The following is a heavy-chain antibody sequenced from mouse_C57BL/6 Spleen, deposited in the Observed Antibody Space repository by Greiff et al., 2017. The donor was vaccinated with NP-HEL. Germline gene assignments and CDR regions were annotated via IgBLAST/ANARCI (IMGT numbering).Heavy chain of an antibody. V-gene: IGHV1-4*01. CDR1: GYTFTSYT. D-gene: IGHD1-1*01. CDR3: ARWGGSSPLAY. CDR2: INPSSGYT. J-gene: IGHJ3*01. Sequence: QVQLQQSGAELARPGASVKMSCKASGYTFTSYTMHWVKQRPGQGLEWIGYINPSSGYTKYNQKFKDKATLTADKSSSTAYMQLSSLTSEDSAVYYCARWGGSSPLAYWGQGTLVTVSA.